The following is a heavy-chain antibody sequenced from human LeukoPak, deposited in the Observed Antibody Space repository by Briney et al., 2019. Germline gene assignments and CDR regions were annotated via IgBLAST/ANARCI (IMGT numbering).Heavy chain of an antibody. CDR1: GFTFSTFA. V-gene: IGHV3-23*01. J-gene: IGHJ4*02. Sequence: GGSLRLSCAASGFTFSTFAMIWVRQPPGKGLEWVSSIFPSGGEIHYADSVRGRFTISRDNSKSTLSLQMNSLRVEDTAMYYCATYRQVLLPFESWGQGTLVTVSS. CDR2: IFPSGGEI. CDR3: ATYRQVLLPFES. D-gene: IGHD5-18*01.